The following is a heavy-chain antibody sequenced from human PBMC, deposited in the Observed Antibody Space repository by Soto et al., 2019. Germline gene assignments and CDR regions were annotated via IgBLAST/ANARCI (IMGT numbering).Heavy chain of an antibody. CDR1: GFIFRNHV. J-gene: IGHJ4*02. CDR3: VRDLALMADY. CDR2: IDNSGDGS. Sequence: AGGSLRLSCAACGFIFRNHVLNWVRQAPGKGLEWVSAIDNSGDGSFYADSVKGRFTITRDNSKNTVYLQMDSLRVDDTAMYYCVRDLALMADYWGQGTLVTVSS. D-gene: IGHD3-16*01. V-gene: IGHV3-23*01.